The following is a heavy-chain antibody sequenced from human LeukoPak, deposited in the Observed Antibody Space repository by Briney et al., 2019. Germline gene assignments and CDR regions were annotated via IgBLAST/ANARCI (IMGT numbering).Heavy chain of an antibody. V-gene: IGHV1-69*13. D-gene: IGHD3-22*01. Sequence: SVKVSCKASGYTFTSYGISWVRQAPGQGLEWMGGIIPIFGTANYAQKFQGRVTITADESTSTAYMELSSLRSEDTAVYYCARDLGDYYYDSSGYLDYWGQGTLVTVSS. CDR2: IIPIFGTA. CDR1: GYTFTSYG. J-gene: IGHJ4*02. CDR3: ARDLGDYYYDSSGYLDY.